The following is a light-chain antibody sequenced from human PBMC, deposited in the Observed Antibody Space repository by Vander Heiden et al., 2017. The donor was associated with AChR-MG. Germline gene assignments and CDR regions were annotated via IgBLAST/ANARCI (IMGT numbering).Light chain of an antibody. CDR2: ITS. V-gene: IGLV7-43*01. J-gene: IGLJ3*02. CDR3: LLYYGGAQLGV. Sequence: TVVTQEPSLTVSPGGTVTPTCASSTGAVTSGYYPNWFQQKPGQSPRALIYITSNKHSWTPARFSGSLLVGKAALTLSGVQPEDEAEYYCLLYYGGAQLGVFGGGTKLTVL. CDR1: TGAVTSGYY.